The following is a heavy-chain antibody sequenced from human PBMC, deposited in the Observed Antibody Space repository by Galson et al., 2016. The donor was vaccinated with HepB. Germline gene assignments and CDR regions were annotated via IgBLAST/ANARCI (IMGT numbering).Heavy chain of an antibody. CDR3: ASQKRKHGSGWYFAFDI. Sequence: SLRLSCAASGFTFSTYGMHWVRQAPGKGLEWVAVISYDGSNKYYADSVKGRFTSSRDNSKNTLYLQMNRVRSEDTAVYYCASQKRKHGSGWYFAFDIWGRGTMVTVSS. D-gene: IGHD6-19*01. CDR2: ISYDGSNK. J-gene: IGHJ3*02. V-gene: IGHV3-30*03. CDR1: GFTFSTYG.